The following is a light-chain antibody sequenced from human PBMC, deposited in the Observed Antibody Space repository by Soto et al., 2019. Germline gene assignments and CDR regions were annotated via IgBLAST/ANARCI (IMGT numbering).Light chain of an antibody. Sequence: IVMTQSPETLSVSPGERAALSFGASQSVSSNLAWYQQKPGQAPRLLIYGASTRATGIPARFSGSGSRTEFTLTISSLQSEDLAVYYCQQYNNWPRWTFGRGTKVDIK. CDR1: QSVSSN. V-gene: IGKV3-15*01. CDR2: GAS. J-gene: IGKJ1*01. CDR3: QQYNNWPRWT.